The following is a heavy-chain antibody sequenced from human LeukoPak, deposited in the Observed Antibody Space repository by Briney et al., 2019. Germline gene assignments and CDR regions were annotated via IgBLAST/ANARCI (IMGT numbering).Heavy chain of an antibody. Sequence: HPGRSLRLSCAASGFTFSSYGMHWVRQAPGKGLEWVAVIWYDGSNKYYADSVKGRFTISRDNSKNTLYLQMNSLRAEDTAVYYCARDTAMVMMLNYYYYGMDVWGQGTTVTVSS. CDR3: ARDTAMVMMLNYYYYGMDV. V-gene: IGHV3-33*01. D-gene: IGHD5-18*01. J-gene: IGHJ6*02. CDR1: GFTFSSYG. CDR2: IWYDGSNK.